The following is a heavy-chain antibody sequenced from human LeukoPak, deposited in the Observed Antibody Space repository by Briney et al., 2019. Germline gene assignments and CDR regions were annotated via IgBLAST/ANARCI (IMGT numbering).Heavy chain of an antibody. CDR2: IKEDGSEK. CDR3: ATQFWWAAVGDTVLDD. J-gene: IGHJ4*02. V-gene: IGHV3-7*05. D-gene: IGHD6-19*01. CDR1: GFTFGSYW. Sequence: GGSLRLSCAASGFTFGSYWMRWVRQAPGKGLGGVANIKEDGSEKYYVDSVKGRFTISRDNAKNSLYLQMNSLRAEDTAVYYCATQFWWAAVGDTVLDDWGQGTLVTVSS.